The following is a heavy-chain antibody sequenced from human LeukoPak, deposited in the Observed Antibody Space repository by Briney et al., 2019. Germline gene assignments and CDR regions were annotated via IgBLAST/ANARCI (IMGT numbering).Heavy chain of an antibody. CDR2: IIPIFGTA. Sequence: GASVKVSYKASGGTFSSYAISWVRQAPGQGPEWMGGIIPIFGTANYAQKFQGRVTITTDESTGTAYMELSSLRSEDTAVYYCAREGGYNKVIYWGQGTLVTVSS. CDR1: GGTFSSYA. J-gene: IGHJ4*02. V-gene: IGHV1-69*05. D-gene: IGHD5-24*01. CDR3: AREGGYNKVIY.